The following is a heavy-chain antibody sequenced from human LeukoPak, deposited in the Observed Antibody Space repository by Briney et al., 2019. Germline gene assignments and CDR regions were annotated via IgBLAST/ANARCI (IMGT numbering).Heavy chain of an antibody. V-gene: IGHV3-30*02. Sequence: GGPLRLSCAASGFTISTYGMHWVRQAPGKGREWVALIRSDGSNKYYADTVKGRFTVARDNSTNTLDLHMNSLRGEDTAAYYCATRPVAGNYYTMDVWGQGTTVTVSS. J-gene: IGHJ6*02. CDR3: ATRPVAGNYYTMDV. CDR2: IRSDGSNK. CDR1: GFTISTYG. D-gene: IGHD6-19*01.